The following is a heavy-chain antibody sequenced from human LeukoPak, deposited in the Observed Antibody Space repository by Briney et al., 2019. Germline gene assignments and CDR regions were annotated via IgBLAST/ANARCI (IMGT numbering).Heavy chain of an antibody. CDR1: GGSISSYY. J-gene: IGHJ3*02. D-gene: IGHD5-12*01. CDR3: ARRGDGYKKDAFDI. Sequence: SETLSLTCTVSGGSISSYYWSWIRQPAGKGLEWIGRIYTSGSTNYNPSLKSRVTISVDTSKNQFSLKLSSVTAADTAVYYCARRGDGYKKDAFDIWGQGTMVTVSS. CDR2: IYTSGST. V-gene: IGHV4-4*07.